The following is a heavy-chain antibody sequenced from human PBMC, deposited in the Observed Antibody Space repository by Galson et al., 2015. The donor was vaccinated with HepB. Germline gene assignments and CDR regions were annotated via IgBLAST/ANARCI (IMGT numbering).Heavy chain of an antibody. CDR1: GFTFSSYW. Sequence: SLRLSCAASGFTFSSYWMSWVRQAPGKGLEWVANIKQDGSEKYYVDSVKGRFTISRDNAKNSLYLQMNSLRAEDTAVYYCARDYYGSGQEKGYGMDVWGQGTTVTVSS. CDR3: ARDYYGSGQEKGYGMDV. J-gene: IGHJ6*02. D-gene: IGHD3-10*01. CDR2: IKQDGSEK. V-gene: IGHV3-7*03.